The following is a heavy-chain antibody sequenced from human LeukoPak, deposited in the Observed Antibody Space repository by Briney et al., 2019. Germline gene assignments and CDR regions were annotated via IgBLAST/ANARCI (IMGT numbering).Heavy chain of an antibody. D-gene: IGHD3-3*01. CDR3: ARVGITIFGVVHYYYYGMDV. Sequence: GASVKVSCKVSGYTLTELSMHWVRQAPGKGLEWMGGFDPEDGETIYAQKLQGRVTMTTDTSTSTAYMELRSLRSDDTAVYYCARVGITIFGVVHYYYYGMDVWGQGTTVTVSS. J-gene: IGHJ6*02. CDR1: GYTLTELS. V-gene: IGHV1-24*01. CDR2: FDPEDGET.